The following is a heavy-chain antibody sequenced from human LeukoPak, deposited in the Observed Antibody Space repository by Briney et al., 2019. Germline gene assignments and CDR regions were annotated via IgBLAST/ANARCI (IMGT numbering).Heavy chain of an antibody. CDR1: GYVYTSHW. CDR2: INPSGTTT. CDR3: ARDSCRNEGGTSIWGFDP. D-gene: IGHD1-26*01. Sequence: ASVKVSCKASGYVYTSHWMHWVRQAPGQGLEWMGVINPSGTTTVYAQKFQGRVTMTRDTSTSTDYLELRSLRSEDTATYYCARDSCRNEGGTSIWGFDPWGQGNLV. J-gene: IGHJ5*02. V-gene: IGHV1-46*01.